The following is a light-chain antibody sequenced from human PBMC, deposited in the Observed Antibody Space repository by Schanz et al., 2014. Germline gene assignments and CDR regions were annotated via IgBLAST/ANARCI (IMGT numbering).Light chain of an antibody. CDR1: QSVSNT. Sequence: EIVMTQSPATLSVSPGERATLSCRARQSVSNTLAWYQQKPGQAPRLLIYGASTRATGIPARFSGSGSGTEFTLTISSLQSEDFAVYYCQQYNNWPYTFGQGTKLEI. V-gene: IGKV3-15*01. J-gene: IGKJ2*01. CDR2: GAS. CDR3: QQYNNWPYT.